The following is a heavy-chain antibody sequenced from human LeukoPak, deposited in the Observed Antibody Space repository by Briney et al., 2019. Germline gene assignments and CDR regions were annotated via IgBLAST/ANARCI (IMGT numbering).Heavy chain of an antibody. J-gene: IGHJ4*02. CDR1: GDSISTSTYY. CDR2: IHYSGDT. V-gene: IGHV4-39*01. Sequence: SETLSLTCTVSGDSISTSTYYWGWIRQSPGKGLEWIGSIHYSGDTYSNPSLKSRVTISVDTSKNQFSLKVRSVTAADTAVYYCARQWDYWGQGTLVTVSS. CDR3: ARQWDY.